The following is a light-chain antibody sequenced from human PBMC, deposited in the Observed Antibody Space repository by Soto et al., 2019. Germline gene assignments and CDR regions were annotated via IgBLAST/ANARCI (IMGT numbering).Light chain of an antibody. CDR2: GAS. J-gene: IGKJ3*01. CDR3: QQYNKWPLFT. CDR1: QSVSSN. V-gene: IGKV3-15*01. Sequence: EIVLTQSPATLSVSPGERATLSCRASQSVSSNLAWYQQRPGQAPRLLIYGASTRATGIPARFSGSGSGTEFTLTISSLQSEDFALYHCQQYNKWPLFTFGPGTRVDIK.